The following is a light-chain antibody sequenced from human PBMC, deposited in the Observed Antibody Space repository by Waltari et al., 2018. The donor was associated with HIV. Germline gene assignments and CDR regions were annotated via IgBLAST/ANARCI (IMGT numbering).Light chain of an antibody. CDR1: QIISSW. V-gene: IGKV1-5*03. Sequence: DIQMTQSPSTLSASVGDRVTITCRASQIISSWLAWYQQKPGKAPKLLIYKASSLESAVPSRFSGSGSGTEFTLTISSLQPDDFATYYCQQYNSYSRTFGQGTKVEIK. CDR2: KAS. J-gene: IGKJ1*01. CDR3: QQYNSYSRT.